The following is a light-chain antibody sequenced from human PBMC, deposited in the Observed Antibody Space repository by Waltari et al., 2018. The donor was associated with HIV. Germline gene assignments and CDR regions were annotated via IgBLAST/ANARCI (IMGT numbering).Light chain of an antibody. CDR2: SVS. V-gene: IGKV1-17*01. Sequence: DIQMTQSPPSLSTSVGDRVTITCRASRDIKKDFGWYQQKPGKSPRRLIYSVSTLSAGVPSRFRGGGSGTHFTLSIDGLQPEDMATYFCLQLSGFPRTFGQGT. CDR1: RDIKKD. CDR3: LQLSGFPRT. J-gene: IGKJ1*01.